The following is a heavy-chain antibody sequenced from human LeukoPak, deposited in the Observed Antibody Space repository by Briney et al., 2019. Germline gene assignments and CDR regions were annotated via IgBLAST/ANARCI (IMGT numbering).Heavy chain of an antibody. CDR1: GYSISSGYY. CDR2: IYHNGDS. Sequence: SETLSLTCAVSGYSISSGYYWGWIRQPPGEGLEWIASIYHNGDSYYNSSLKSRVTISVDTSKNQFSLKLSSVTAADTAVYYCARQQGGIVGATDAFDIWGQGTMVTVSS. J-gene: IGHJ3*02. V-gene: IGHV4-38-2*01. D-gene: IGHD1-26*01. CDR3: ARQQGGIVGATDAFDI.